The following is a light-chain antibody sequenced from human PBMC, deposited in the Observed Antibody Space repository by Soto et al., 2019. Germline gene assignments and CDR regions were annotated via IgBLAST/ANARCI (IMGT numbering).Light chain of an antibody. CDR1: SSDVGGYNY. V-gene: IGLV2-14*01. CDR3: SSFTSSSTYV. J-gene: IGLJ1*01. Sequence: QSVLTQPASMSGSPGQSITISCTGTSSDVGGYNYVSWYQQHPGKAPNLMIFEVTNRPSGVSNRFSGSKSGNTASLTIFGLQAEDEADYYCSSFTSSSTYVFGTGTKVTVL. CDR2: EVT.